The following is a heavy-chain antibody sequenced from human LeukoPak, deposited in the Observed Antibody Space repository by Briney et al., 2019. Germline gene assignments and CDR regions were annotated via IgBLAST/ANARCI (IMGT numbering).Heavy chain of an antibody. CDR1: GYTFTGYY. CDR3: ARECFYHSRRMMNLFDY. CDR2: SNPNNGGT. Sequence: ASVKVSCKASGYTFTGYYMHWVRQAPAQGREWMGWSNPNNGGTNYAQKFQASVNMTRDTSISTAYMELNRLRSDDTAVYYCARECFYHSRRMMNLFDYWGQGTLVTVSS. V-gene: IGHV1-2*02. J-gene: IGHJ4*02. D-gene: IGHD3-22*01.